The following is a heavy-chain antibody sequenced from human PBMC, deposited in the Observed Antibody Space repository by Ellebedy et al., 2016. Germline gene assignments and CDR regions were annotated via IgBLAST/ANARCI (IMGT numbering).Heavy chain of an antibody. V-gene: IGHV3-23*01. D-gene: IGHD6-19*01. J-gene: IGHJ4*02. CDR3: AKCRHINGCLLDY. Sequence: GGSLRLSCAASGFSFSSYAMSWVRQAPGKGPEWVSTITGSGDRTNYADSVKGRFTISRDSSKNTLYLDMDSLRAEDTAIYHCAKCRHINGCLLDYWGQGTLVTVSS. CDR1: GFSFSSYA. CDR2: ITGSGDRT.